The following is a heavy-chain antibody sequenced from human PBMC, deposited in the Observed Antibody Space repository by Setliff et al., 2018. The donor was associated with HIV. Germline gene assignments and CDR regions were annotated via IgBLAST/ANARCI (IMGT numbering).Heavy chain of an antibody. Sequence: SETLSLTCAVYGGSFSDYYWTWIRQPPGKGLEWIGYIYNSGSTYYEPSLRGRVTISIDRSKNQFSLKLSSVTAADAAVYYCARMYSGYDWSPAGARTRYFDYWGQGTLVTVSS. CDR1: GGSFSDYY. D-gene: IGHD5-12*01. CDR3: ARMYSGYDWSPAGARTRYFDY. CDR2: IYNSGST. J-gene: IGHJ4*02. V-gene: IGHV4-34*01.